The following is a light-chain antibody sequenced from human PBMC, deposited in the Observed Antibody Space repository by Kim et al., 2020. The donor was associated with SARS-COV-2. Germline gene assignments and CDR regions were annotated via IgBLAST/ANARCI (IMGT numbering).Light chain of an antibody. CDR2: AAS. CDR3: QQYNVYPIT. CDR1: QDMSTD. Sequence: ASVGDRVTMTCRASQDMSTDLAWFQQKPGQAPKSLISAASSLQSGVPSKFSGSGSGTDFTLTIRSLQPDDFATYYCQQYNVYPITFGQGTRLEIK. V-gene: IGKV1-16*02. J-gene: IGKJ5*01.